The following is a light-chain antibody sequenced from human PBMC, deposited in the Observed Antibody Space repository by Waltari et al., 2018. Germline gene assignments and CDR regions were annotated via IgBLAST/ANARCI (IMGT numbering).Light chain of an antibody. Sequence: SYILTQPPSVSVAPGQTARITRGVDDIGERSVHGCQQRPGQAPVLVIYYDTDRPSGIPDRFSGSHSGNTATLTISRVEAGDEADYYCQVWDSSRHHVIFGGGTRLTVL. V-gene: IGLV3-21*04. CDR2: YDT. CDR3: QVWDSSRHHVI. CDR1: DIGERS. J-gene: IGLJ2*01.